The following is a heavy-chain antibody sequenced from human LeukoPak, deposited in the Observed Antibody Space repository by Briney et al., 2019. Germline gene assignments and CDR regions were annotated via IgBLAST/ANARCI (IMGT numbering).Heavy chain of an antibody. CDR1: GFTFSSYG. J-gene: IGHJ4*02. CDR3: AKDRGYSGYDWVNYFDY. V-gene: IGHV3-30*18. CDR2: ISYDGSNK. Sequence: GGSLRLSCAASGFTFSSYGMHWARQAPGKGLEWVAVISYDGSNKYYADSVKGRFTISRDNSKNTLYLQMNSLRAEDTAVYYCAKDRGYSGYDWVNYFDYWGQGTLVTVSS. D-gene: IGHD5-12*01.